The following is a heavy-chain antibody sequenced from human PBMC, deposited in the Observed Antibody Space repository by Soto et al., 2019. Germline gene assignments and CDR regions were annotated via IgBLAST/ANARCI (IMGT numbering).Heavy chain of an antibody. CDR1: GYTFTGYY. CDR2: INPNSGGT. V-gene: IGHV1-2*02. CDR3: ATDREYRYGYTGYYYYGMDV. J-gene: IGHJ6*02. Sequence: ASVKVSCKASGYTFTGYYMHWVRQAPGQGLEWMGWINPNSGGTNYAQKFQGRVTMTRDTSISTAYMELSRLRSDDTAVYYCATDREYRYGYTGYYYYGMDVWGQGTTVTVSS. D-gene: IGHD5-18*01.